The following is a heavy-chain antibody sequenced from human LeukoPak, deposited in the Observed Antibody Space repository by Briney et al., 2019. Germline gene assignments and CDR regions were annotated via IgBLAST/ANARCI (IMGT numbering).Heavy chain of an antibody. CDR2: IKQDGSGK. J-gene: IGHJ4*02. D-gene: IGHD5-24*01. CDR1: GFTFSSYW. CDR3: AGGRDVYRY. Sequence: GGSLRLSCAASGFTFSSYWMTWVRQAPGKGLEWVANIKQDGSGKYYVDSVKGRFTISRDNAENSLYLQMNSLRAEDTAVYYCAGGRDVYRYWGQGTLVTVSS. V-gene: IGHV3-7*01.